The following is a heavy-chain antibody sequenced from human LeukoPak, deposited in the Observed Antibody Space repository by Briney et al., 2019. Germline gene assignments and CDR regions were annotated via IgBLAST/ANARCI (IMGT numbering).Heavy chain of an antibody. J-gene: IGHJ5*02. D-gene: IGHD2-2*01. CDR1: GFTLGSYW. Sequence: PGESLRLSCVASGFTLGSYWMSWVRQAPGKGLEWVASIKHDGYERNYVGSAKGRFTISRGSAENSLFLQMNSLSAEDTAMYYCVRGTNTFFAGWFDPWGQGTQVTVSS. CDR2: IKHDGYER. V-gene: IGHV3-7*01. CDR3: VRGTNTFFAGWFDP.